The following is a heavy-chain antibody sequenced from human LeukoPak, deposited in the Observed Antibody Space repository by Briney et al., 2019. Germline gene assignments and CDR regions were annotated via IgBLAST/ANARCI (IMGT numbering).Heavy chain of an antibody. CDR2: IYHSGST. CDR3: ARYSNYNSFDY. D-gene: IGHD4-4*01. Sequence: SETLSLTCTVSGGSISSYYWSWIRQPPGKGLEWIGYIYHSGSTYYNPSLKSRVTISVDRSKNQFSLKLSSVTAADTAVYYCARYSNYNSFDYWGQGTLVTVSS. J-gene: IGHJ4*02. CDR1: GGSISSYY. V-gene: IGHV4-59*12.